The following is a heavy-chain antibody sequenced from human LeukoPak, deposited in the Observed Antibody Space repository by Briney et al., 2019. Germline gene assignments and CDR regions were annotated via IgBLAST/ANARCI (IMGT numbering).Heavy chain of an antibody. V-gene: IGHV4-30-2*01. Sequence: SQTLSLTCAVSGGSISSGGYSWSWIRQPPGKGLEWIGYIYHSGSTYYNPSLKSRVTISVDRSKNQFSLKLSSVTAADTAVYYCARDFMVDYYYGMDVWGQGTTVTVSS. D-gene: IGHD3-10*01. CDR2: IYHSGST. CDR1: GGSISSGGYS. CDR3: ARDFMVDYYYGMDV. J-gene: IGHJ6*02.